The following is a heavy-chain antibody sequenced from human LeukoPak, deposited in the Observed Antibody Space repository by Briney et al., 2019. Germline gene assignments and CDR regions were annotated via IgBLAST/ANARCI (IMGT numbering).Heavy chain of an antibody. CDR3: AREGDGYNSPIDY. V-gene: IGHV3-74*01. J-gene: IGHJ4*02. D-gene: IGHD5-24*01. CDR2: INNDGTAT. CDR1: GFTFSAYW. Sequence: GGSLRLSCAASGFTFSAYWMHWVRQVPGKGLVWVSRINNDGTATFFADSVKGRFTISRDNAKNTLYLQMNSLRAEDTAVYYCAREGDGYNSPIDYWGQGTLVTVSS.